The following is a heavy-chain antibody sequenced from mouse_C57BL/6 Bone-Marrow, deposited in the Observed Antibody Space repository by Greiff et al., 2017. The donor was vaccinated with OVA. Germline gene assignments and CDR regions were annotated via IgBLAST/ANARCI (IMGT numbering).Heavy chain of an antibody. Sequence: VQLQESGAELARPGASVKLSCKASGYTFTSYGISWVKQRTGQGLEWIREIYPRSGNTFYNEKFKGKATLTADKSSSTAYMELRSLTSEDSAVYFCARGYDYPPMDYWGQGTSVTVSS. J-gene: IGHJ4*01. D-gene: IGHD2-4*01. CDR2: IYPRSGNT. V-gene: IGHV1-81*01. CDR3: ARGYDYPPMDY. CDR1: GYTFTSYG.